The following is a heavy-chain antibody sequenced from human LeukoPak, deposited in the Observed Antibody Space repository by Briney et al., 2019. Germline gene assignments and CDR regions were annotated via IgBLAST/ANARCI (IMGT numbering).Heavy chain of an antibody. J-gene: IGHJ4*02. V-gene: IGHV3-48*03. CDR2: ISSSGKTK. Sequence: GGSLRLSCAASGFTLSGYEMNWVRQAPGKGLEWVSYISSSGKTKFHADSVKGRFTISRDNAKNSLYLQMNSLRDEDSAVYYCARDQGIFDYWGQGTLVTVSS. CDR3: ARDQGIFDY. CDR1: GFTLSGYE.